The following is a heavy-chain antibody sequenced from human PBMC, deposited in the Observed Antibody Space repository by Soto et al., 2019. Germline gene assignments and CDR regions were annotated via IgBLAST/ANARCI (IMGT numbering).Heavy chain of an antibody. D-gene: IGHD5-12*01. CDR2: IYHSGST. J-gene: IGHJ4*02. CDR3: AAGGGLPRYY. V-gene: IGHV4-39*07. Sequence: ETLSLTCTVSGGSISSSSYYWGWIRQPPGKGLEWIGYIYHSGSTYYNPSLKSRVTISVDRSKNQFSLKLSSVTAADTAVYYCAAGGGLPRYYWGQGTLVTVSS. CDR1: GGSISSSSYY.